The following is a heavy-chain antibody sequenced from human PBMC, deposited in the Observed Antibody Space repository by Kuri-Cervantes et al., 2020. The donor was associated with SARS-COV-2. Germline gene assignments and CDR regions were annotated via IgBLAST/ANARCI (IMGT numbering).Heavy chain of an antibody. J-gene: IGHJ5*02. V-gene: IGHV2-5*02. D-gene: IGHD3-3*01. Sequence: SGPTLVNPTQTLTLTCTFSGFSLSTSGVVVGWIRQPPGKALEWLALIYLDDDKRYSPSLKSRLTITKDTSKNQVVLTMTNMDPVDTATYYCARKQYYDFWSGHTMSWFDPWGQGTLVTVSS. CDR3: ARKQYYDFWSGHTMSWFDP. CDR1: GFSLSTSGVV. CDR2: IYLDDDK.